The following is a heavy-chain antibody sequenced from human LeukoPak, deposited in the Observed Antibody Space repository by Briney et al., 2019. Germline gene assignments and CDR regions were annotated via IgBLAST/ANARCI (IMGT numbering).Heavy chain of an antibody. CDR2: IYTSGST. V-gene: IGHV4-61*02. CDR3: ARASSSDYPQSDAFDI. CDR1: GGSISSGSYY. D-gene: IGHD4-17*01. Sequence: PSETLSLTCTVSGGSISSGSYYWSWIRQPAGKGLEWIGRIYTSGSTNYNPSLKSRVTISVDTSKNQFSLKLSSVTAADTAVYYCARASSSDYPQSDAFDIWGQGTMVTVSS. J-gene: IGHJ3*02.